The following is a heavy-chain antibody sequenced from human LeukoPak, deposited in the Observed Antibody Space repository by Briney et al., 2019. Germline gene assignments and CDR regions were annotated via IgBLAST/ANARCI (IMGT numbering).Heavy chain of an antibody. D-gene: IGHD6-19*01. J-gene: IGHJ4*02. CDR1: GFTFSSYW. CDR3: ARGSSGWYYFDY. Sequence: GGSLRLSCAASGFTFSSYWMHWVRQAPGKGLVWVSRINRDGSSTNYADSVKGRFTISRDNAKNTLYLQMNSLRAEDTAVYYCARGSSGWYYFDYWGQGTLVTVSS. CDR2: INRDGSST. V-gene: IGHV3-74*01.